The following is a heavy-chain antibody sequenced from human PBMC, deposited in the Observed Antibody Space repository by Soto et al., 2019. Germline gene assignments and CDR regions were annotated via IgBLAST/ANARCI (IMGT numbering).Heavy chain of an antibody. Sequence: ASVKVSCKASGYTFTSYGISWVRQAPGQGLEWMGWISAYNGNTNYAQKLQGRVTMTTDTSTSTAYMELSSLRSDDTAVYYCARDPGSGWQPYYFDYWGQGTLVTVSS. CDR1: GYTFTSYG. V-gene: IGHV1-18*04. CDR2: ISAYNGNT. J-gene: IGHJ4*02. CDR3: ARDPGSGWQPYYFDY. D-gene: IGHD6-19*01.